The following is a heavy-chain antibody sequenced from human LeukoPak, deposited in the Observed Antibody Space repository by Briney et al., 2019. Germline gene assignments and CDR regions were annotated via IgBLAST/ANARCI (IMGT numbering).Heavy chain of an antibody. D-gene: IGHD5-18*01. CDR1: GYTLTELS. J-gene: IGHJ3*02. V-gene: IGHV1-24*01. Sequence: ASVKASCKVSGYTLTELSMHWVRQAPGKGLEWMGGSDPEDAETIYAQKFHGRVTMTEDTSTDTAYMELSSLRSEDTAVYYCATGVTHYAFDIWGQGTMVTVPS. CDR3: ATGVTHYAFDI. CDR2: SDPEDAET.